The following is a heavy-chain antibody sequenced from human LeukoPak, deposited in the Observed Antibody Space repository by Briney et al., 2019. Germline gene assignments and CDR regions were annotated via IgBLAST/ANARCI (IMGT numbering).Heavy chain of an antibody. J-gene: IGHJ3*01. D-gene: IGHD4-17*01. CDR2: IYWNGGNT. Sequence: GGSLRLSCTASGFTFSSYWMSWVRQVPGKGLEWVSGIYWNGGNTGYADSVKGRFTISRDNAKNSLYLQMNSLRAEDTALYYCVRDIYGDYGFDFWGQGTMVTVSS. CDR3: VRDIYGDYGFDF. V-gene: IGHV3-20*04. CDR1: GFTFSSYW.